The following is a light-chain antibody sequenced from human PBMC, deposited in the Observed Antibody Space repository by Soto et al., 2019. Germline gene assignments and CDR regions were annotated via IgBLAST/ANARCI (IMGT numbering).Light chain of an antibody. CDR1: QSVLYSSNNKNY. CDR2: WAS. CDR3: QQYESTPPT. J-gene: IGKJ2*01. Sequence: DIVMTQSPDSLAVSLGERATINCKSSQSVLYSSNNKNYLAWYQQRPGQPPKLLIYWASTRESGVPDRFSGSASGTEFTLTIASRQDEDGAVNYCQQYESTPPTFGQGTKLEI. V-gene: IGKV4-1*01.